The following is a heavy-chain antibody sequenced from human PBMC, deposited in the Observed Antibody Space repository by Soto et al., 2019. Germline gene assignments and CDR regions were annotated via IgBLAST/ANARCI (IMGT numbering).Heavy chain of an antibody. J-gene: IGHJ1*01. V-gene: IGHV5-51*01. Sequence: GESLKISCKGSGYKFSSDWIGWVRQMPGKSLEWMGIIYPGDSDTRYSPSFQGQVTISADNSISTAYLRWSSLKASDSAIYYGARGGGPWTGYFHYWGQGTLVTVST. D-gene: IGHD3-3*01. CDR3: ARGGGPWTGYFHY. CDR1: GYKFSSDW. CDR2: IYPGDSDT.